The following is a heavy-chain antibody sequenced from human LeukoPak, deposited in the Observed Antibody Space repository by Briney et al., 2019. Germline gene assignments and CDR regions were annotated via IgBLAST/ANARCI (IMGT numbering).Heavy chain of an antibody. D-gene: IGHD3-16*01. V-gene: IGHV4-39*01. J-gene: IGHJ4*02. CDR2: IYYSGST. Sequence: SETLSLTCTVSGGSISSSSYYWGWIRQPPGKGLEWIGSIYYSGSTYYNPSLKSRVTISVDTSKNQFSLKLSSVTAADTAVYYCARQRSFGGALDYWGQGTLVTVSS. CDR1: GGSISSSSYY. CDR3: ARQRSFGGALDY.